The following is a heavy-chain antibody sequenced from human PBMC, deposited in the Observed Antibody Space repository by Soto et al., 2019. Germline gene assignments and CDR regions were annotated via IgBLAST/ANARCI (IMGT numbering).Heavy chain of an antibody. Sequence: SETLSLTCTVSGGSISSYYWSWIRQPPGKGLEWIGYIYYSGSTNYNPSLKSRVTISVDTSKNQFSLKLSSVTAADTAVYYCARVVDYYDSSGYYYHYYFDYWGQGTLVTVSS. CDR2: IYYSGST. CDR1: GGSISSYY. CDR3: ARVVDYYDSSGYYYHYYFDY. V-gene: IGHV4-59*01. D-gene: IGHD3-22*01. J-gene: IGHJ4*02.